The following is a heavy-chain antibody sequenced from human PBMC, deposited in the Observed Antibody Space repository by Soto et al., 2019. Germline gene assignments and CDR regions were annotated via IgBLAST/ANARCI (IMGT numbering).Heavy chain of an antibody. V-gene: IGHV3-21*01. CDR1: GFTFSSYS. CDR3: ANLLGAARAPYYFDY. J-gene: IGHJ4*02. Sequence: GGSLRLSCAASGFTFSSYSMNWVRQAPGKGLEWVSSISSSSSYIYYADSVKGRFTISRDNAKNSLYLQMNSLRAEDTAVYYCANLLGAARAPYYFDYWGQGTLVTVSS. D-gene: IGHD3-16*01. CDR2: ISSSSSYI.